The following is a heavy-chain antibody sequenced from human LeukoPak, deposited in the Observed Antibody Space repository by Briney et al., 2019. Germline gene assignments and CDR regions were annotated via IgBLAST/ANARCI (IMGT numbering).Heavy chain of an antibody. CDR2: INHSGST. V-gene: IGHV4-34*01. Sequence: PSETLSLTCAVYGGSFSGYYWSWIRQPPGKGLEWIGEINHSGSTYYNPSLKSRVTISVDTSKNQFSLKLSSVTAADTAVYYCARLSIAAAGYWGQGTLVTVSS. CDR1: GGSFSGYY. J-gene: IGHJ4*02. CDR3: ARLSIAAAGY. D-gene: IGHD6-13*01.